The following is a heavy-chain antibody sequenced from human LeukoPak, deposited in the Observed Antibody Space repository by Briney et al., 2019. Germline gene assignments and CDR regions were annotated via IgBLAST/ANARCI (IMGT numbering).Heavy chain of an antibody. CDR3: ALWFGELYFDY. CDR1: GYTLTELS. J-gene: IGHJ4*02. Sequence: ASVKVSCKVSGYTLTELSMHWVRQAPGKGLEWMGGFDPEDGETIYAQKFQGRVTMIEDTSTDTAYMELSSLRSEDTAVYYCALWFGELYFDYWGQGTLVTVSS. D-gene: IGHD3-10*01. V-gene: IGHV1-24*01. CDR2: FDPEDGET.